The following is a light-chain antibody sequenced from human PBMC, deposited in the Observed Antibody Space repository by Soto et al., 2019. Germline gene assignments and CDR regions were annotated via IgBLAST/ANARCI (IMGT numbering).Light chain of an antibody. CDR3: QQYESYSPWT. V-gene: IGKV1-5*01. CDR1: QSISSW. Sequence: DIQMTQSPSVLSASVGDRATITCRASQSISSWLAWYQQKPGKAPKLPIYDASTLQSGVPSRYSGSGSGTEFTLTISNLQPDDFATYYCQQYESYSPWTFGQGTKVDI. CDR2: DAS. J-gene: IGKJ1*01.